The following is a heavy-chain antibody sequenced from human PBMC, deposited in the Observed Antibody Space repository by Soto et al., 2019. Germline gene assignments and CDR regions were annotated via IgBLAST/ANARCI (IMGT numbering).Heavy chain of an antibody. Sequence: ASVKVSCKASGYSFTSYGISWVRQAPGQGLEWMGWINPNGGGTNYAQKFQGWVTMTRDTSISTAYMELSRLRSDDTAVYYCASGGRLQLLEAYYYYGMAVWGQGTTVTVSS. CDR1: GYSFTSYG. V-gene: IGHV1-2*04. CDR3: ASGGRLQLLEAYYYYGMAV. D-gene: IGHD3-3*01. J-gene: IGHJ6*02. CDR2: INPNGGGT.